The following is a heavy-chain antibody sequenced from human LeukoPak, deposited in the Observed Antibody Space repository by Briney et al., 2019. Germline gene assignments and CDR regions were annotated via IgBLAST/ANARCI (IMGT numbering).Heavy chain of an antibody. CDR2: ISSSGSTI. D-gene: IGHD3-10*02. CDR3: AELGITMIGGV. J-gene: IGHJ6*04. CDR1: GFTFSSYE. V-gene: IGHV3-48*03. Sequence: GGSLRLSCAASGFTFSSYEMNWVRQAPGKGLEWVSYISSSGSTIDYADSVKGRFTISRDNAKNSLYLQMNSLRAEDTAVYNCAELGITMIGGVWGKGTTVTISS.